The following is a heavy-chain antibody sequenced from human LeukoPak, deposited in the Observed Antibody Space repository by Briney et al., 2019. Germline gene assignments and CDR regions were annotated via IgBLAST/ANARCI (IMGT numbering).Heavy chain of an antibody. V-gene: IGHV3-9*01. J-gene: IGHJ6*02. CDR2: ISWNSGSI. Sequence: GRSLRLSCAGSGYTFDDYAMHWVRQAPGKGLEWVSGISWNSGSIGYADSVKGRFTISRDNAKNSLYLQMNSLRAEDTALYYCAKSREYYYYYGMDVWGQGTTVTVSS. CDR3: AKSREYYYYYGMDV. CDR1: GYTFDDYA.